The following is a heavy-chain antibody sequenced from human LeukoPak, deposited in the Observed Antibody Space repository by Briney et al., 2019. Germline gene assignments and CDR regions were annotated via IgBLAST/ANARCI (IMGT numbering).Heavy chain of an antibody. Sequence: ASVKVSCKASGYTFTGYYMHWVRQAPGQGLEWMGRINPNSGGTNYAQKFQGRVTMTRDTSISTAYMELSRLRSDDTAVYYCARGNGYYYDSSGYSYYYYYMDVWGKGTTVTVPS. J-gene: IGHJ6*03. CDR3: ARGNGYYYDSSGYSYYYYYMDV. CDR2: INPNSGGT. V-gene: IGHV1-2*06. CDR1: GYTFTGYY. D-gene: IGHD3-22*01.